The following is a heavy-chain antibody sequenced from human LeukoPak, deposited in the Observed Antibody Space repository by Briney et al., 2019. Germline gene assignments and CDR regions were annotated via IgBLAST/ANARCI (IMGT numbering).Heavy chain of an antibody. Sequence: ESGPTLVNPTQTLTLTCTFSGFSLTTAGVGVGWIRQPPGKAPEWLALIFWNDDTYYSPSLKSRLTITKDTSKNQVVLTLTDLDPVDTATYYCARRFSGAYYGVIDSWGQGALVTVSS. J-gene: IGHJ4*02. CDR3: ARRFSGAYYGVIDS. D-gene: IGHD1-26*01. V-gene: IGHV2-5*01. CDR1: GFSLTTAGVG. CDR2: IFWNDDT.